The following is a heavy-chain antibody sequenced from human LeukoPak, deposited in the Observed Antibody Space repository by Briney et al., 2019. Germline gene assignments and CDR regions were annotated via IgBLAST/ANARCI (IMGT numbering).Heavy chain of an antibody. J-gene: IGHJ3*02. Sequence: GGSLRLSCVGSGFSISGFWMTWVRQAPGKGLEWVANIRGDGSRLYYVDSVEGRFTISRDNAKNSLYLQMSNLRAEDTSVYYCARDHNYFGSDRYYDAFDIWGQGTMVTVSS. CDR3: ARDHNYFGSDRYYDAFDI. CDR1: GFSISGFW. D-gene: IGHD2-21*02. V-gene: IGHV3-7*01. CDR2: IRGDGSRL.